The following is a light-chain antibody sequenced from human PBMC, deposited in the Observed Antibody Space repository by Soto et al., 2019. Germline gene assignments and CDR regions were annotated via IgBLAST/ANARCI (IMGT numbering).Light chain of an antibody. Sequence: IVLKQSPATVSVSPGERATLYCRASQSVGNNLVWYQQKTAQDPSLFIFGASVRATGVPESFSGSGSSKKFTLSISNLQSEDSAGYYCQQYESRPPLLTFGQGTKVDIK. V-gene: IGKV3-15*01. J-gene: IGKJ2*01. CDR2: GAS. CDR3: QQYESRPPLLT. CDR1: QSVGNN.